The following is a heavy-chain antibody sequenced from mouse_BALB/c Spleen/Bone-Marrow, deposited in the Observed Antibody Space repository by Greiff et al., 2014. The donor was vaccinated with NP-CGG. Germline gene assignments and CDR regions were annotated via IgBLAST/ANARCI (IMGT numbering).Heavy chain of an antibody. D-gene: IGHD2-3*01. CDR3: AREGWLLRFDY. Sequence: VQLQQSGPELVKPGASVKMSCKASGYIFTAYVMHWVKQKPGQGLEWIGFFNPYNDDSNYNGKFKGKATLTSDKSSSTAYMELSSLTSEDSAVYYCAREGWLLRFDYWGQGTTLTVSS. V-gene: IGHV1-14*01. J-gene: IGHJ2*01. CDR1: GYIFTAYV. CDR2: FNPYNDDS.